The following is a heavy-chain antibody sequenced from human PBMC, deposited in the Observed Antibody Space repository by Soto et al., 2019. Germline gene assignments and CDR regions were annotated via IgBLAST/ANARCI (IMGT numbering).Heavy chain of an antibody. V-gene: IGHV3-23*01. CDR1: GFICSSYD. CDR3: AKATATGGGAFEI. Sequence: GGSLRLSCAVSGFICSSYDMSWVRQAPGKGLEWVSTILVGGSTHYEDSVKGRFTISRDTSKNTVYLQMNSLTAGDTAVYYCAKATATGGGAFEIYGQGTLVTVSS. CDR2: ILVGGST. J-gene: IGHJ3*02. D-gene: IGHD2-8*02.